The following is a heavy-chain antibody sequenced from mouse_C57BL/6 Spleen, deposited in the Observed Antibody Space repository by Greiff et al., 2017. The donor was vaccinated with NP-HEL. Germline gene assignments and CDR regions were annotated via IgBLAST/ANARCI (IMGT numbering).Heavy chain of an antibody. V-gene: IGHV5-16*01. CDR1: GFTFSDYY. Sequence: EVHLVESEGGLVQPGSSMKLSCTASGFTFSDYYMAWVRQVPEKGLEWVANINYDGSSTYYLDSLKSRFIISRDNAKNILYLQMSSLKSEDTATYYCARDGPYYHSGAMDYWGQGTSVTVSS. CDR2: INYDGSST. D-gene: IGHD1-1*01. CDR3: ARDGPYYHSGAMDY. J-gene: IGHJ4*01.